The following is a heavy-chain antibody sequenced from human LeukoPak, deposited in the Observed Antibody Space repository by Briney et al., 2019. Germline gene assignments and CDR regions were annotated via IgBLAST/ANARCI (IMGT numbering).Heavy chain of an antibody. J-gene: IGHJ6*02. V-gene: IGHV3-74*01. CDR1: GFTFTTYW. CDR3: ARGAVDTANAV. D-gene: IGHD5-18*01. Sequence: GGSLRLSCAASGFTFTTYWMHWVRQAPGKGLVWVSHINSDGSITSYADSVKGRFTISRDNARNTLYLQMNSLRAEDTAVYYCARGAVDTANAVWGQGTTVTVSS. CDR2: INSDGSIT.